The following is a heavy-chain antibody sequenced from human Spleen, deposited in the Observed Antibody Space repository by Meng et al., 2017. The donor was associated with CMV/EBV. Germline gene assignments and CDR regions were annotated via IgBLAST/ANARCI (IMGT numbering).Heavy chain of an antibody. CDR1: GFTFSTYT. CDR2: ISSSRSYI. Sequence: GESLRLSCEASGFTFSTYTMHWVRQAPGKGLEWVSSISSSRSYIHYGDSVKGRFTISRDNSKNTLYLQMNSLRAEDTAVYYCAKLRKGDSSGYYYADAFDIWGQGTMVTVSS. J-gene: IGHJ3*02. D-gene: IGHD3-22*01. CDR3: AKLRKGDSSGYYYADAFDI. V-gene: IGHV3-21*04.